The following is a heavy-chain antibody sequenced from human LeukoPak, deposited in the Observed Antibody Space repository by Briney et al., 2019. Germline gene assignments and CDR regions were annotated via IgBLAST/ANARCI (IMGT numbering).Heavy chain of an antibody. D-gene: IGHD6-13*01. V-gene: IGHV1-18*01. J-gene: IGHJ4*02. Sequence: ASVRVSCKTSGYTFTDYDITWVRQAPGQGLEWMGRVSPYNGNTYYSQTFQGRVTITKDTSTGTAYLDLKNLRADDTAMYYCARDHGYSSSWKPIDYWGQGTLVTVSS. CDR2: VSPYNGNT. CDR3: ARDHGYSSSWKPIDY. CDR1: GYTFTDYD.